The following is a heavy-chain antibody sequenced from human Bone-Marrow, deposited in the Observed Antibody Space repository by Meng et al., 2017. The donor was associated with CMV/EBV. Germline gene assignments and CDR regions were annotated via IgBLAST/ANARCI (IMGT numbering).Heavy chain of an antibody. J-gene: IGHJ4*02. CDR1: GGSFSGYY. D-gene: IGHD6-6*01. CDR2: INHSGST. V-gene: IGHV4-34*01. Sequence: SETLSLTCAVYGGSFSGYYWSWIRQPPGKGLEWTGEINHSGSTNYNPSLKSRVTISVDTSKNQFSLKLSSVTAADTAVYYCARGRREAPRPIDYWGPGNLVTVSS. CDR3: ARGRREAPRPIDY.